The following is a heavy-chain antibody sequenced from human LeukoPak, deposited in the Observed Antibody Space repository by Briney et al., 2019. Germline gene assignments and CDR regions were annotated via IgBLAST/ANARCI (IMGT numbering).Heavy chain of an antibody. J-gene: IGHJ4*02. CDR3: AKGGWLEY. CDR2: ISGSGGST. Sequence: GGSLRLSCAASGFTFISYGMSWVRQAPGKGLEWVSAISGSGGSTYYADSVKGRFIISRDDSKSTLYLQMNGLRAEDTAVYYCAKGGWLEYWGQGTLVTVSS. D-gene: IGHD2-15*01. CDR1: GFTFISYG. V-gene: IGHV3-23*01.